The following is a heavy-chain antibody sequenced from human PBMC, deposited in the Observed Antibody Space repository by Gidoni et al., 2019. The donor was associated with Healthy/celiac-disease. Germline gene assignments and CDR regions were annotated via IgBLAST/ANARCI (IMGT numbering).Heavy chain of an antibody. CDR2: MSSNGGST. CDR1: GFTFSSYA. J-gene: IGHJ3*02. CDR3: VKDLLLRFLESAFDI. Sequence: EVQLVESGGGLVQPGGSLRLSCSASGFTFSSYAMHWVRQAPGKGLEYVSAMSSNGGSTYYADSVKGRFTISRDNSKNTLYLQMSSLRAEDTAVYYCVKDLLLRFLESAFDIWGQGTMVTVSS. D-gene: IGHD3-3*01. V-gene: IGHV3-64D*06.